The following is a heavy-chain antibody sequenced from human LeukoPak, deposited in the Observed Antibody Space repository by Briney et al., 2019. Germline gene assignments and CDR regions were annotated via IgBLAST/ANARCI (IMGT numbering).Heavy chain of an antibody. J-gene: IGHJ4*02. CDR1: GFTFSSHG. D-gene: IGHD3-22*01. CDR3: ARDSRGPYDTSGYYYFAY. Sequence: GETLRLSCAASGFTFSSHGMSWVRQAPGKGLEWVSGISGSGGNTYYADSVKGRFTISRDNSKNTLYLQMNSLRAEDTAVYYCARDSRGPYDTSGYYYFAYWGQGSLVSVSS. V-gene: IGHV3-23*01. CDR2: ISGSGGNT.